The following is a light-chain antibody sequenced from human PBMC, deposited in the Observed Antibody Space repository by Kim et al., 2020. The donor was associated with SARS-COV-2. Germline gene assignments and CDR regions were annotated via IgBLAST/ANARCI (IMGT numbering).Light chain of an antibody. V-gene: IGKV3-15*01. Sequence: SVSPWETATLACRASQRIGSNLAWYQQKPGQAPRLLIYGASNRDTGVPARFSGSGSGTEFTLTINSLQSDDFAVYYCQQSDNWWTFGQGTKVDIK. CDR1: QRIGSN. J-gene: IGKJ1*01. CDR2: GAS. CDR3: QQSDNWWT.